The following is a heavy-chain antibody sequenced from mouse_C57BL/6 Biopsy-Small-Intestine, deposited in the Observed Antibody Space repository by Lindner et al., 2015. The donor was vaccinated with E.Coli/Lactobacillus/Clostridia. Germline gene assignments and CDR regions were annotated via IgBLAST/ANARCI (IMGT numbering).Heavy chain of an antibody. CDR3: ARDYGSSYMYYFDY. CDR1: GYTFTDYY. Sequence: VQLQESGPELVKPGASVKMSCRASGYTFTDYYMHWVKQSHGKSLEWIGYIYPSHGNNGYNQKFKGKATLTVDKSSSTAYMELRSLTSEDSAVYYCARDYGSSYMYYFDYWGQGTTLTVSS. J-gene: IGHJ2*01. CDR2: IYPSHGNN. D-gene: IGHD1-1*01. V-gene: IGHV1-34*01.